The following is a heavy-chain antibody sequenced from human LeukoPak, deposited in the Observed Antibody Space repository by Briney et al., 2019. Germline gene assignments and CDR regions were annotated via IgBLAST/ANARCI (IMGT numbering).Heavy chain of an antibody. CDR1: GYTFTSYD. J-gene: IGHJ4*02. D-gene: IGHD2-8*01. CDR3: ARDPNIVLMVYAPYGGGFDY. CDR2: ISAYNGNT. Sequence: GASVKVSCKASGYTFTSYDINWVRQAPGQGLEWMGWISAYNGNTNYAQKLQGRVTMTTDTSTSTAYMELRSLRSDDTAVYYCARDPNIVLMVYAPYGGGFDYWGQGTLVTVSS. V-gene: IGHV1-18*01.